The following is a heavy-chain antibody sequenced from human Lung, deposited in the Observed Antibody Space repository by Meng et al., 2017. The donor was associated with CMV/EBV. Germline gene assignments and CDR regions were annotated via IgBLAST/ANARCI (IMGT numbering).Heavy chain of an antibody. CDR2: INTNNGNR. V-gene: IGHV1-18*01. CDR3: ARPFTSGWYNWCDP. J-gene: IGHJ5*02. D-gene: IGHD6-19*01. CDR1: GYTFTNNG. Sequence: ASVKVSCKASGYTFTNNGVSWLRQARGQGPEWMGWINTNNGNRNYAQKFQGRVILTTDTSTNTAYMELTSLTSDDTAVYYCARPFTSGWYNWCDPGGQGTXVTVSS.